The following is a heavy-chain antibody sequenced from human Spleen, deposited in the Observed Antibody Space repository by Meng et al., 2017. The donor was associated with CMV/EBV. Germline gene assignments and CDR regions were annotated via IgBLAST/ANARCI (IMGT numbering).Heavy chain of an antibody. D-gene: IGHD1-26*01. J-gene: IGHJ6*02. Sequence: GESLKISCAASGFTFSNAWMSWVRQAPGKGLEWVGRVRSKTDGGTTDYAAPVKGRFTISRDNAKNSLYLQMNSLRAEDTAVYYCARTGLSGSYYYYYGMDVWGQGTTVTVSS. CDR3: ARTGLSGSYYYYYGMDV. V-gene: IGHV3-15*01. CDR2: VRSKTDGGTT. CDR1: GFTFSNAW.